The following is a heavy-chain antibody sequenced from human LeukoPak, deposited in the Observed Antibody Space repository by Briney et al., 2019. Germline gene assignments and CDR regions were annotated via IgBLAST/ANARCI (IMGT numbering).Heavy chain of an antibody. CDR1: GFTFSSHA. CDR2: ISGSGGST. J-gene: IGHJ4*02. Sequence: GGSLRLSCAASGFTFSSHAMSWVRQAPGKGLEWVSAISGSGGSTYYADSVKGRFTISRDNSKNTLYLQMNSLRAEDTAVYYCAKDSRVGTAMVKYFDYWGPGTLVTVST. V-gene: IGHV3-23*01. D-gene: IGHD5-18*01. CDR3: AKDSRVGTAMVKYFDY.